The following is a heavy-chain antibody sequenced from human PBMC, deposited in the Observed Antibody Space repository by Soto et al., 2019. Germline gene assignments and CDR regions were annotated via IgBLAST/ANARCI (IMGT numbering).Heavy chain of an antibody. CDR3: ARGGDRFDGMDV. D-gene: IGHD3-16*01. Sequence: GGSLRLSCAASGFGFNGYDMHWVRQAPGKNLEWVAAISTAGDTYYLGSVKGRFTISREDAKNSLSLQMNSLRVGDMAVYYCARGGDRFDGMDVWGQGTTVTVSS. CDR1: GFGFNGYD. V-gene: IGHV3-13*01. J-gene: IGHJ6*02. CDR2: ISTAGDT.